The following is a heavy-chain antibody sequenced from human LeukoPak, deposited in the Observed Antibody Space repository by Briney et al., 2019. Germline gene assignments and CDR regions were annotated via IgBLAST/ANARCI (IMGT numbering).Heavy chain of an antibody. CDR1: GYTFTSYG. V-gene: IGHV1-18*01. Sequence: GASVKVSCKASGYTFTSYGISWVRQAPGQGLGWMGWISAYNGNTNYAQKLQGRVTMTTDTSTSTAYMELRSLRSDDTAVYYCARDRYDFWSGYHSRAGWFDPWGQGTLVTVSS. J-gene: IGHJ5*02. CDR2: ISAYNGNT. CDR3: ARDRYDFWSGYHSRAGWFDP. D-gene: IGHD3-3*01.